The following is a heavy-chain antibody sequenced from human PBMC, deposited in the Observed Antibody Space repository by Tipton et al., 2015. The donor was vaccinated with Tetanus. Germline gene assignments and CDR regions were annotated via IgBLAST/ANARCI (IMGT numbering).Heavy chain of an antibody. J-gene: IGHJ5*02. CDR3: ARDQGGGRVVRLNWFDP. Sequence: TLSLTCTVSGGSVRSGDYSWNWIRQRPGKGPEWIGYIYYSGSTYYNPSLKSRVSMSVDTSKNQLFLNLTSLTAADTAVYYCARDQGGGRVVRLNWFDPWGQGTLVTVSS. V-gene: IGHV4-31*03. CDR2: IYYSGST. CDR1: GGSVRSGDYS. D-gene: IGHD6-6*01.